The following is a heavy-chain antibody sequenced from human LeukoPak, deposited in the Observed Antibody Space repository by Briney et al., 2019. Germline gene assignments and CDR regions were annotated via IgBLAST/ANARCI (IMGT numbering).Heavy chain of an antibody. CDR3: AREEGYGRWFDP. J-gene: IGHJ5*02. V-gene: IGHV3-21*01. D-gene: IGHD1-1*01. CDR2: ISSSSSYI. Sequence: GGSLGLSCAASGFTFSSYSMNWVRQAPGKGLEWVSSISSSSSYIYYADSVKGRFTISRDNAKNSLYLQMNSLRAEDTAVYYCAREEGYGRWFDPWGQGTLVTVSS. CDR1: GFTFSSYS.